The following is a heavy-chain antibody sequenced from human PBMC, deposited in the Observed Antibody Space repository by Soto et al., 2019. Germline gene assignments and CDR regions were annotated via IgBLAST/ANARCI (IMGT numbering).Heavy chain of an antibody. Sequence: SETLSLTCTVSGGSISIYYWSWIRHPPGKGLEWIGYIYYSGSTNYNPSLKSRVTISVDTSKNQFSLKLSSVTAADTAVYYCARDLGAVAGTYGLADYYYYYGMDVWGQGTTVTVSS. D-gene: IGHD6-19*01. J-gene: IGHJ6*02. V-gene: IGHV4-59*01. CDR3: ARDLGAVAGTYGLADYYYYYGMDV. CDR2: IYYSGST. CDR1: GGSISIYY.